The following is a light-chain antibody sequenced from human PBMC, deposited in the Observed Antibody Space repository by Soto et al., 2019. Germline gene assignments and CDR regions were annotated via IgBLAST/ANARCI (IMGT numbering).Light chain of an antibody. J-gene: IGLJ1*01. V-gene: IGLV2-14*01. CDR1: SSDVGCYNY. CDR3: SSYTSSSTLVYV. Sequence: QAVLTQPASVSGSPGQSITISCTGTSSDVGCYNYVSWYQQHPGKAPKLMIYDVSNRPSGVSNRFSGSKSGNTASLTISGLQAEDEADYYCSSYTSSSTLVYVFGTGTKLTVL. CDR2: DVS.